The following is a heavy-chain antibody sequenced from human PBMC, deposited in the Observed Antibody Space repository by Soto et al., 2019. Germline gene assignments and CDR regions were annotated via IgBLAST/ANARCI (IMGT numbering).Heavy chain of an antibody. V-gene: IGHV4-31*03. CDR1: GGSISSSSYY. Sequence: PSETLSLTCTVSGGSISSSSYYWSWIRQHPGKGLEWIGYIYYSGSTYYNPSLKSRVTISVDTSKNQFSLKLSSVTAADTAVYYCARRGDYCSGGSCYEKVGWFDPWGQGTLVTVSS. CDR3: ARRGDYCSGGSCYEKVGWFDP. CDR2: IYYSGST. J-gene: IGHJ5*02. D-gene: IGHD2-15*01.